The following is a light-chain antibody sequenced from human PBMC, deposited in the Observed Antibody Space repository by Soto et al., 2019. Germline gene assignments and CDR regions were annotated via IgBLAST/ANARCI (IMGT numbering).Light chain of an antibody. V-gene: IGKV3-15*01. Sequence: EILMTQSPATLSVSPGERTTLACRASQSVGSNLAWYQQKPGQAPRLLIYAASTRASGVPARFSGSGSGTDFTLTISRLEPEDFAVYYCQQYGSSRTFGQGTKVDIK. J-gene: IGKJ1*01. CDR2: AAS. CDR1: QSVGSN. CDR3: QQYGSSRT.